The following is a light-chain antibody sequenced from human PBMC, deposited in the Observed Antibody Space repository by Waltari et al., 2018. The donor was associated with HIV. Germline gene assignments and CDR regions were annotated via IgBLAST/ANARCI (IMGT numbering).Light chain of an antibody. CDR3: SSYTSSSTHVV. CDR2: DVS. Sequence: QSALTQPASVSGSPGQSITIPCTGTSSDVGGYNYVSWYQQHPGKAPKPMIYDVSNRPSGVSNRFSGSKSGNTASLTISGLQAEDEADYYCSSYTSSSTHVVFGGGTKLTVL. CDR1: SSDVGGYNY. J-gene: IGLJ2*01. V-gene: IGLV2-14*01.